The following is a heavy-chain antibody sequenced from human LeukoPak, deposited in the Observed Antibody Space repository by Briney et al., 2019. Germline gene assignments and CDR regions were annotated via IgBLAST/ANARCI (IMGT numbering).Heavy chain of an antibody. CDR1: GDSISSGGYS. Sequence: SQTLSLTCAVSGDSISSGGYSWSWIRQPPGKGLEWIGYIYHSGSTYYNPSLKSRVTISVDRSKNQFSLKLSSVTAADTAVYYCARDGLRLGELSLNWGQGTLVTVSS. CDR3: ARDGLRLGELSLN. D-gene: IGHD3-16*02. J-gene: IGHJ4*02. CDR2: IYHSGST. V-gene: IGHV4-30-2*01.